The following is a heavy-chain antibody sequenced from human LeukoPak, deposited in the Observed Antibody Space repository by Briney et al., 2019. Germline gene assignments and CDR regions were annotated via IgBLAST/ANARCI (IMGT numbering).Heavy chain of an antibody. D-gene: IGHD7-27*01. CDR3: ARGRGRWGIDY. CDR1: GGSISSGSYY. CDR2: IYTSGST. Sequence: PSQTLSLTCTVSGGSISSGSYYWSWIRQPAGKGLEWIGRIYTSGSTNYNPSLKSRVTISVDTSKNQFSLKLSSVTAADTAVYYCARGRGRWGIDYWGQGTLVTVSS. V-gene: IGHV4-61*02. J-gene: IGHJ4*02.